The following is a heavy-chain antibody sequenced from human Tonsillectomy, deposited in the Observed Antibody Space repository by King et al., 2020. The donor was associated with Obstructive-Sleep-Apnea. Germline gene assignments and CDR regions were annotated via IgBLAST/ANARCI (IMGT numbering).Heavy chain of an antibody. Sequence: QLQESGPGLLKPSQTLSLTCDVSGASITSGDHYWTWIRQPPGKGLEWLGYILSRGTTYYKTSLRRRLSISSDTSKNQFSLNLNSLTASSTAGYYCARGDCSGAICYVGGENWFDPWGQGTLVTVSS. D-gene: IGHD2-8*02. V-gene: IGHV4-30-4*01. CDR3: ARGDCSGAICYVGGENWFDP. J-gene: IGHJ5*02. CDR1: GASITSGDHY. CDR2: ILSRGTT.